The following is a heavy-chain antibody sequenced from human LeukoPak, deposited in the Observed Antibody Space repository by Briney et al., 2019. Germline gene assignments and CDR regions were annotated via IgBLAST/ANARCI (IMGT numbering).Heavy chain of an antibody. CDR3: VRGGSNYGIIIYSRYFAY. V-gene: IGHV3-23*01. CDR1: GFTFTDYA. J-gene: IGHJ4*02. Sequence: GGSLRLSCAASGFTFTDYAVTWVRQAPGKGLEWVSGINTNGHRTSYADSVKGRFTLSRDNSKDTLYLQMNSLRAEDTAVYYCVRGGSNYGIIIYSRYFAYWGQGTLVTVSS. D-gene: IGHD3-16*01. CDR2: INTNGHRT.